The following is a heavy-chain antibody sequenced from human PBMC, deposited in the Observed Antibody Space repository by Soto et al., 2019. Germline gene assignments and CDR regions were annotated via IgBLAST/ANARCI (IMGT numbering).Heavy chain of an antibody. CDR2: VSDSGRRT. CDR3: AKDRVAGAIADRFDS. D-gene: IGHD1-26*01. CDR1: GLTFSSYA. V-gene: IGHV3-23*01. Sequence: GGSLRLSCAASGLTFSSYAMNWVRQAPGKGLEWVAVVSDSGRRTDCAESVKGRFTISRDSSKNTVYLEMNTLRAEDTAVYCCAKDRVAGAIADRFDSWGQGTLVTVSS. J-gene: IGHJ5*01.